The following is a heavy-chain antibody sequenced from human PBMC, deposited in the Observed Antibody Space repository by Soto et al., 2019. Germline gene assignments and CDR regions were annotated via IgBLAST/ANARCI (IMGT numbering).Heavy chain of an antibody. CDR2: INHSGST. CDR3: ARSPTVTTGPENYYYGMDV. Sequence: SETLSLTCAVYGGSFSGYYWSWIRQPPGKGLEWIGEINHSGSTNYNPSLKSRVTISVDTSKNQFSLKLSSVTAADTAVYYCARSPTVTTGPENYYYGMDVWGQGTTVTVSS. V-gene: IGHV4-34*01. CDR1: GGSFSGYY. D-gene: IGHD4-4*01. J-gene: IGHJ6*02.